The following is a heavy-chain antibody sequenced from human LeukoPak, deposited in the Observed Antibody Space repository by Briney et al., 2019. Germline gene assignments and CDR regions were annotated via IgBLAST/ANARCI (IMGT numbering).Heavy chain of an antibody. D-gene: IGHD4-17*01. CDR2: ISYDGSNK. CDR1: GFTFSSYG. J-gene: IGHJ4*02. CDR3: AKDLNKRKYGDYVDY. Sequence: GGSLRLSCAASGFTFSSYGMHWVRQAPGKGLEWVAVISYDGSNKYYADSVKGRFTISRDNSKNTLYLQMNSLRAEDTAVYYCAKDLNKRKYGDYVDYWGQGTLVTVCS. V-gene: IGHV3-30*18.